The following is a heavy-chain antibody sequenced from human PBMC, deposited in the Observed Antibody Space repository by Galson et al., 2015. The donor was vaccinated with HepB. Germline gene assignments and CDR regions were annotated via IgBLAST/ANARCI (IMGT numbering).Heavy chain of an antibody. CDR3: AREDGDYGGEFDY. D-gene: IGHD4-17*01. Sequence: SVKVSCKASGYTFTGYYMHWVRQAPGQGLEWMGRINPNSGGTNYAQKFQGRVTMTRDTSISTAYMELSRLRSDDTAVYYCAREDGDYGGEFDYWGQGTLVTVSS. CDR2: INPNSGGT. J-gene: IGHJ4*02. V-gene: IGHV1-2*06. CDR1: GYTFTGYY.